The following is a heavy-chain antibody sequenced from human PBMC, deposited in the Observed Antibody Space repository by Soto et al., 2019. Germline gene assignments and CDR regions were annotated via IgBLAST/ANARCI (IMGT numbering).Heavy chain of an antibody. J-gene: IGHJ4*02. D-gene: IGHD1-26*01. CDR2: ISYDGSDE. CDR3: AVGLVSGTNFDN. V-gene: IGHV3-30*03. CDR1: GFTFSSYA. Sequence: QVQLVESGGGVVQPGRSLRLSCAASGFTFSSYAMNWVRQAPGKGLEWVAFISYDGSDECYVDSVNGRVTIARDDSKNNLYVQMNSLRAEDTAVYYCAVGLVSGTNFDNWGQGTLVTVSS.